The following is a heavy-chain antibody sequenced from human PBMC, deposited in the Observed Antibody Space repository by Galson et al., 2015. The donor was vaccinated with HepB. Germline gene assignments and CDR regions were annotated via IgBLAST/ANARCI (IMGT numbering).Heavy chain of an antibody. CDR1: GFTFSTYS. J-gene: IGHJ2*01. Sequence: SLRLSCAASGFTFSTYSMNWVRQAPGKGLEWLAYISISSSSIYYADSVKGRFTISRDNAKNSLYLQTNSLRAEDTAVYYCARGPNWGWSWYFDLWGRGTLVIVSS. CDR3: ARGPNWGWSWYFDL. CDR2: ISISSSSI. V-gene: IGHV3-48*01. D-gene: IGHD7-27*01.